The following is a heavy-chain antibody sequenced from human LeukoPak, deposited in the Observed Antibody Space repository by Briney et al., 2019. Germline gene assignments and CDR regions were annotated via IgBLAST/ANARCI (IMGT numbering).Heavy chain of an antibody. Sequence: ASVKVSCKASGYTFTSYGISWVRQAPGQGLEWMGWISAYNGNTNYAQKLQGRVTMTTDTSTSTAYMELRSLRSDDTAVYYCARDRVAVATPNGVDYWGQGTLVTVSS. V-gene: IGHV1-18*01. CDR1: GYTFTSYG. CDR2: ISAYNGNT. J-gene: IGHJ4*02. D-gene: IGHD6-19*01. CDR3: ARDRVAVATPNGVDY.